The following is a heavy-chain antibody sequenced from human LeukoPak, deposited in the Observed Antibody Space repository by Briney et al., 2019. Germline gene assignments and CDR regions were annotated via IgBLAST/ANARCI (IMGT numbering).Heavy chain of an antibody. CDR3: ARDGMIVVVIMDYYYGMDV. D-gene: IGHD3-22*01. J-gene: IGHJ6*02. Sequence: ASVKVSCKASGYTLTSYGISWVRQAPGQGLEWMGWISAYNGNTNYAQKLQGRVTMTTDTSTSTAYMELRSLRSDDTAVYYCARDGMIVVVIMDYYYGMDVWGQGTTVTVSS. CDR1: GYTLTSYG. V-gene: IGHV1-18*01. CDR2: ISAYNGNT.